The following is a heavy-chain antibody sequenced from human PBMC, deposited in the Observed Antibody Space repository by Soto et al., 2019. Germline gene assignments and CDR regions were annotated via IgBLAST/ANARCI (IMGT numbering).Heavy chain of an antibody. CDR2: IIPILGTA. CDR3: ARDPGLSNTLKVTPGNARGAGFEMTV. CDR1: GYVFTGYY. Sequence: SVKVSCKASGYVFTGYYINWVRQAPGQGLEWVGGIIPILGTANYAQKFQGRVTIIADESTSTIYMTLTSLKSEDTAVYYCARDPGLSNTLKVTPGNARGAGFEMTVRGQGTADTVS. V-gene: IGHV1-69*13. J-gene: IGHJ6*02. D-gene: IGHD2-15*01.